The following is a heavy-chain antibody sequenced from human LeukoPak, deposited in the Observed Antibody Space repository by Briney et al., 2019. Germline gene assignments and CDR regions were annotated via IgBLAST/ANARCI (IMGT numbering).Heavy chain of an antibody. CDR1: GFTLTDYF. J-gene: IGHJ5*02. Sequence: ASVKVSCKPSGFTLTDYFMHWVRQAPGQGLGWLGYINPNSGGTKYAQKFQGRVTMTRDTSSSTHYMELSGLTSDDTAVYYCARRADRGMNGNRPWFDPWGQGTLVTVSS. V-gene: IGHV1-2*02. CDR3: ARRADRGMNGNRPWFDP. CDR2: INPNSGGT. D-gene: IGHD3-16*01.